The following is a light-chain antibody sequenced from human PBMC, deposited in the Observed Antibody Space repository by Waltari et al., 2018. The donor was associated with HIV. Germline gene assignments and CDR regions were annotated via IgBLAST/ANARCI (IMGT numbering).Light chain of an antibody. CDR1: QSIRSY. CDR2: AAS. J-gene: IGKJ1*01. CDR3: QQSYNNPWT. Sequence: DIQMTQSPSSLSASVGDRVTITCRASQSIRSYLNWYQQKLGQAPKLLIYAASSLQSGVPSRFSGSGSGTDFTLTISSLQPEDFATYYCQQSYNNPWTFGQGTKVEIK. V-gene: IGKV1-39*01.